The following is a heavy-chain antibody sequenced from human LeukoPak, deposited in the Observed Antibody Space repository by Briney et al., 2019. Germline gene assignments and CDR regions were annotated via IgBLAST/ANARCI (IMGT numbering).Heavy chain of an antibody. J-gene: IGHJ4*02. Sequence: GGSLRLSCAASGFTFSSYGMSWVRQAPGKGLEGVTVISHDGATQFYADSVKGRFTISRDNSKNTLYLQMNSLRTDDTALYYCARNGDGDYGGFVYWGPGTLVTVSS. CDR1: GFTFSSYG. CDR3: ARNGDGDYGGFVY. V-gene: IGHV3-30*03. CDR2: ISHDGATQ. D-gene: IGHD4-17*01.